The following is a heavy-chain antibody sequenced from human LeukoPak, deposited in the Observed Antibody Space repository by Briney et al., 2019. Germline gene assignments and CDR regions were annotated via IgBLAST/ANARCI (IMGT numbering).Heavy chain of an antibody. CDR3: AKDKGSGWSGIDY. CDR2: INWKSGSI. J-gene: IGHJ4*02. Sequence: GGSLRLSCAASGFTFDDYAMHWVRQTPGKGLEWVSGINWKSGSIGYADSVKGRFTISRDNAKNSLYLQMNSLRPVDTAFYYCAKDKGSGWSGIDYWGQGTLVTVSS. V-gene: IGHV3-9*01. D-gene: IGHD6-19*01. CDR1: GFTFDDYA.